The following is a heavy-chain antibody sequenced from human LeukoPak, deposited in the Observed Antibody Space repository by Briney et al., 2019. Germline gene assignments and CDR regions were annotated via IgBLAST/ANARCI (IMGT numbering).Heavy chain of an antibody. CDR3: ARAIVGAYYFDY. D-gene: IGHD1-26*01. CDR1: GASISSYY. J-gene: IGHJ4*02. CDR2: IHYSEGT. Sequence: SETLSLTCTVSGASISSYYWSWIRQPPGKGVEWIGYIHYSEGTRYNPSLKSRVTISVDTTKNQFSLKLSSVTAADTAVYYCARAIVGAYYFDYWGQGTLVTVSS. V-gene: IGHV4-59*08.